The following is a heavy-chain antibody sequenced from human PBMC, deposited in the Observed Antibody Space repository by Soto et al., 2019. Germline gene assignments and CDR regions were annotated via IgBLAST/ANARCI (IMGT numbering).Heavy chain of an antibody. CDR3: TTDYLVATIGNAQNAFDI. CDR2: IKSKTDGGTT. Sequence: GGSLRLSCAASGFTFSNAWMNWVRQAPGKGLEWVGRIKSKTDGGTTDYAAPVKGRFTISRDDSKNTLYLQMNSLKTEDTAVYYCTTDYLVATIGNAQNAFDIWGQGTMVTVSS. CDR1: GFTFSNAW. V-gene: IGHV3-15*07. D-gene: IGHD5-12*01. J-gene: IGHJ3*02.